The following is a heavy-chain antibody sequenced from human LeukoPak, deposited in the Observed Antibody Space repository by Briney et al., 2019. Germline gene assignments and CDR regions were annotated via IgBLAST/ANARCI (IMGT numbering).Heavy chain of an antibody. J-gene: IGHJ5*02. V-gene: IGHV4-39*07. CDR2: IYYTGST. CDR3: ARRVYCSGGSCYSSWFDP. D-gene: IGHD2-15*01. CDR1: GGSISSSNYY. Sequence: PSETLSLTCTVSGGSISSSNYYWGWIRQPPGKGLEWIGNIYYTGSTYYNPSLKSRVTISVDKSKNQFSLKLSSVTAADTAVYYCARRVYCSGGSCYSSWFDPWGQGTLVTVSS.